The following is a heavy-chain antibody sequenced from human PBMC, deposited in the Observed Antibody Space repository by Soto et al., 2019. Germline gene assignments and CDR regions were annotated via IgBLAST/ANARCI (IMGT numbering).Heavy chain of an antibody. CDR3: ARPSGGIGESSYGMDV. CDR1: GGSISSSSYY. V-gene: IGHV4-39*01. Sequence: SETLSLTCTVSGGSISSSSYYWGWIRQPPGKGLEWIGSIYYSGSTYYNPSLKSRVTISVDTSKNQFSLKLSSVTAADTAVYYCARPSGGIGESSYGMDVWGQGTTVTVYS. J-gene: IGHJ6*02. CDR2: IYYSGST. D-gene: IGHD1-26*01.